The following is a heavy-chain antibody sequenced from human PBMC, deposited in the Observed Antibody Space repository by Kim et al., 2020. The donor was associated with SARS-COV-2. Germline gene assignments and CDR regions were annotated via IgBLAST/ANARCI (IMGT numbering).Heavy chain of an antibody. CDR3: ARESPYYYDSSGYIDY. Sequence: SVKGRFTISRDNAKNSLYLQMNSLRAEDTAVYYCARESPYYYDSSGYIDYWGQGTLVTVSS. D-gene: IGHD3-22*01. J-gene: IGHJ4*02. V-gene: IGHV3-11*05.